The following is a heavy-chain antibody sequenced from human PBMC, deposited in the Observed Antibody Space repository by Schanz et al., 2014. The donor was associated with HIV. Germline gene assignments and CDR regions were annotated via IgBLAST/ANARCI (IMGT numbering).Heavy chain of an antibody. V-gene: IGHV3-NL1*01. CDR2: ISISGETT. CDR1: GFTFSSYG. J-gene: IGHJ6*02. D-gene: IGHD6-19*01. CDR3: STDIAVAGRGGMDL. Sequence: QVQLVESGGGVVQPGRSLRLSCAAAGFTFSSYGMHWVRQAPGKGLEWDTGISISGETTYYADSVKGRFTISRDNSKKTLHLQMNSLRPEDTAVYYCSTDIAVAGRGGMDLWGQGTTVTVAS.